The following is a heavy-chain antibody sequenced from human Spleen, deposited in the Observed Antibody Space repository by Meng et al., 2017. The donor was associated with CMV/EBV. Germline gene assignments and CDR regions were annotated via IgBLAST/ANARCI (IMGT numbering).Heavy chain of an antibody. CDR2: IYYSGYT. V-gene: IGHV4-61*01. D-gene: IGHD4-17*01. Sequence: PNCTVSGGSVSSDNYYWSWIRQSPAKGLEYIGCIYYSGYTNYNPSLESRVTISLDTSQNQFSLRLTSVTAADTAIYYCARHAYGTDSWGQGTLVTVSS. J-gene: IGHJ4*02. CDR3: ARHAYGTDS. CDR1: GGSVSSDNYY.